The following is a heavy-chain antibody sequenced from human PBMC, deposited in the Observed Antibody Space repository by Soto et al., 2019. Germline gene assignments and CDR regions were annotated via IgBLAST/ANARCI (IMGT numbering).Heavy chain of an antibody. CDR2: ISYAGRKNT. CDR1: GFGFGAYA. CDR3: ARDGVVTTIFRFSDFDL. J-gene: IGHJ4*02. Sequence: QVQLVESGGGVVQPGTSLRLSCAASGFGFGAYAAHWVRQAPGKGLEWVAAISYAGRKNTYYADSVRGRFTISKDNSRDTLYLQMNNLRPDDTAMYYCARDGVVTTIFRFSDFDLWGQGTLVTVSS. D-gene: IGHD2-21*02. V-gene: IGHV3-30*04.